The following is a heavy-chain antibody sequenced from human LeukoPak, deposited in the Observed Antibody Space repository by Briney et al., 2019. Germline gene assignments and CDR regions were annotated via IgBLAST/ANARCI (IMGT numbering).Heavy chain of an antibody. CDR1: GFTFSSYA. Sequence: GGSLRLSCAASGFTFSSYAMSWVRQAPGKGLEWVSAINRNGDSTYYADSVKGRFTISRDNSKNTLYLQMNSLRAEDTAVYYCARVGTSGLRGVPNWFDPWGQGTLVTVSS. V-gene: IGHV3-23*01. CDR3: ARVGTSGLRGVPNWFDP. J-gene: IGHJ5*02. D-gene: IGHD3-10*01. CDR2: INRNGDST.